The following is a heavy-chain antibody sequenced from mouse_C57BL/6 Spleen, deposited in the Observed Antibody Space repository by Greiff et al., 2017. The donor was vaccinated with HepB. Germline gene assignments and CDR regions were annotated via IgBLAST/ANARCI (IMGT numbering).Heavy chain of an antibody. CDR2: ISYDGSN. CDR1: GYSITSGYY. Sequence: EVKLQESGPGLVKPSQSLSLTCSVTGYSITSGYYWNWIRQFPGNKLEWMGYISYDGSNNYNPSLKNRISITRDTSKNQFFLKLNSVTTEDTATYYYAREDYYYGRSLAYWGQGTLVTVSA. J-gene: IGHJ3*01. CDR3: AREDYYYGRSLAY. V-gene: IGHV3-6*01. D-gene: IGHD1-1*01.